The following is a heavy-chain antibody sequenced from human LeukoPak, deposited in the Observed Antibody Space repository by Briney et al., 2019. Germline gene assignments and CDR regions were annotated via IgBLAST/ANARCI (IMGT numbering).Heavy chain of an antibody. CDR2: IYTSGSA. V-gene: IGHV4-4*07. J-gene: IGHJ4*02. Sequence: SETLSLTCTVSGGSISSYYWSWIRQPAGKGLEWIGRIYTSGSANYNPSLKSRVTMSVDTSKNQFSLKLSSVTAADTAVYYCARGMDSSGYYALDYWGQGTLVTVSS. D-gene: IGHD3-22*01. CDR1: GGSISSYY. CDR3: ARGMDSSGYYALDY.